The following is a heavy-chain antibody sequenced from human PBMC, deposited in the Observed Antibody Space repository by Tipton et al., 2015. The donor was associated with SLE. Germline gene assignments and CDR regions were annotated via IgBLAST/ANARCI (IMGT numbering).Heavy chain of an antibody. D-gene: IGHD7-27*01. CDR2: IYTSGNT. Sequence: SLRLSCAASGFTFSSYAMDWVRQAPGKGLEWVSIIYTSGNTYYADSVKGRFTISRDKSKNTVYLQMNSLRAEDTAVYYCARDPLPTGYSYYAMDVWGQGTTVTVSS. V-gene: IGHV3-53*01. CDR1: GFTFSSYA. J-gene: IGHJ6*02. CDR3: ARDPLPTGYSYYAMDV.